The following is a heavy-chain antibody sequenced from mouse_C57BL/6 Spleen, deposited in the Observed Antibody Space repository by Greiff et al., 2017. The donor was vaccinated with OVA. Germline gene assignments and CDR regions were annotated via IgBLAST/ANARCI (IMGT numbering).Heavy chain of an antibody. CDR1: GYTFTSYW. CDR3: ARGLYWYFDV. Sequence: QVQLKQSGAELVMPGASVKLSCKASGYTFTSYWLHWVKQRPGQGLEWIGEIDPSDSYTNYNQKFKGQSTLTVDKSSSTAYMQLSSLTSEDSAVYYCARGLYWYFDVWGTGTTVTVSS. CDR2: IDPSDSYT. V-gene: IGHV1-69*01. J-gene: IGHJ1*03. D-gene: IGHD3-3*01.